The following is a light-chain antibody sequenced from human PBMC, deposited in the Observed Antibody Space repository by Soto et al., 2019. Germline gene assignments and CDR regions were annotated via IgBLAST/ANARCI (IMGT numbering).Light chain of an antibody. J-gene: IGKJ1*01. CDR3: QHTFNSPPWT. V-gene: IGKV1-39*01. CDR2: GAS. CDR1: QNIDMY. Sequence: ASVGDTVTITCRASQNIDMYLNWYQQKPGKAPRVLISGASNLQRGVPSRFSGSGSGTEFTLTISSLQPEDFASYFCQHTFNSPPWTFGQGTKVDIK.